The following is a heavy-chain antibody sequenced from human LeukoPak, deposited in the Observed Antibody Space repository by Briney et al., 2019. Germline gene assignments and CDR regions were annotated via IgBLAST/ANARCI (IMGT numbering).Heavy chain of an antibody. J-gene: IGHJ4*02. V-gene: IGHV3-30*03. D-gene: IGHD3-10*01. Sequence: GGSLRLSCAASGFTFSSYWMTWVRQAPGKGLEWVAVISYDESNKYYADSVKGRFTISRDNSKNTLYLQMNSLRAEDTAVYYCARVVSLNYGFNGDDFDYWGQGTLVTVSS. CDR1: GFTFSSYW. CDR2: ISYDESNK. CDR3: ARVVSLNYGFNGDDFDY.